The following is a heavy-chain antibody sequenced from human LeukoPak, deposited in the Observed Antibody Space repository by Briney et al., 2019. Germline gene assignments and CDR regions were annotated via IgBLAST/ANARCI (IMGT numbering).Heavy chain of an antibody. D-gene: IGHD1-26*01. CDR2: IGYSGTAI. Sequence: GGSLRLSCAASGFNFSTYSMTWVRQTPGKALEWISYIGYSGTAIYYADSVKGRFTISRDNAKNSLYLRMNSLRAEDTAVYYCARDQREQAADYWGQGTLVTVSS. J-gene: IGHJ4*02. CDR3: ARDQREQAADY. CDR1: GFNFSTYS. V-gene: IGHV3-48*01.